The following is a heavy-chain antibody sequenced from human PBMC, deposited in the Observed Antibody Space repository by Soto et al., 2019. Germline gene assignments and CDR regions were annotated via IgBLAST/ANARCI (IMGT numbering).Heavy chain of an antibody. V-gene: IGHV4-39*01. Sequence: KTSETLSLTCTVSGGSISSSSYYWGWIRQPPGKGLEWIGSIYYSGSTYYNPSLKSRVTISVDTSKNQFSLKLSSVTAADTAVYYCARGLPLGVRGVIIINWFDPWGQGTLVTVSS. CDR3: ARGLPLGVRGVIIINWFDP. D-gene: IGHD3-10*01. CDR2: IYYSGST. CDR1: GGSISSSSYY. J-gene: IGHJ5*02.